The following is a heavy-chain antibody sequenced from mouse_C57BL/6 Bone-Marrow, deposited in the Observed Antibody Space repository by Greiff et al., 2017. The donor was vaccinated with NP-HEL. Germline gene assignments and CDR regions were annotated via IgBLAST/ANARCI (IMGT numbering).Heavy chain of an antibody. J-gene: IGHJ2*01. CDR1: GYSITSGYY. CDR3: ARSITTVVAEGGIDY. D-gene: IGHD1-1*01. Sequence: EVQLQQSGPGLVKPSQSLSLTCSVTGYSITSGYYWNWIRQFPGNKLEWMGYISYDGSNNYNPSLKNRISITRDTSKNQFFLKLNSVTTEDTATYYWARSITTVVAEGGIDYWGQGTTLTVSS. V-gene: IGHV3-6*01. CDR2: ISYDGSN.